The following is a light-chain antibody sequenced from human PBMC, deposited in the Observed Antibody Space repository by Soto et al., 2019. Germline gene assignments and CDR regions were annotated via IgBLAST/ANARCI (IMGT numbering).Light chain of an antibody. CDR2: KAS. V-gene: IGKV1-5*03. CDR1: QSVSSG. J-gene: IGKJ5*01. CDR3: QQHNSFSIT. Sequence: DIQMPQSLSTLSASVGDRVNIPCLASQSVSSGSAWYKQRPGKAPNLLIYKASSLQSGVPSRFSGSGSGTEFTLTINSLQADDFATYYCQQHNSFSITFGQGTRLEIK.